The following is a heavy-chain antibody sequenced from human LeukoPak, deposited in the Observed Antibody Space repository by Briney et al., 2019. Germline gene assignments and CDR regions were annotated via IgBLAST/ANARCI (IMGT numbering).Heavy chain of an antibody. CDR3: ARVRFLEWSFYFDY. Sequence: PGGSLRLSCAASGFTFSSYWMSWVRQAPGKGLEWVANIKQDGSEKYYVDSVKGRFTISRDNAKNSLYLQMNSLRAEDTAVYYCARVRFLEWSFYFDYWGQGTLVTVSS. J-gene: IGHJ4*02. CDR2: IKQDGSEK. V-gene: IGHV3-7*01. D-gene: IGHD3-3*01. CDR1: GFTFSSYW.